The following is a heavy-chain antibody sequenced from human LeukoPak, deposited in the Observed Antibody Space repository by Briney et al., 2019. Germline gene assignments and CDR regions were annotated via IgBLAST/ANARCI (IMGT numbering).Heavy chain of an antibody. CDR3: ARDRGGYDRFGH. D-gene: IGHD5-12*01. CDR2: IWYDGRTK. J-gene: IGHJ4*02. Sequence: GGSLRLSCEVSGFIFSNYGMHWFRQAPGKGLEWVALIWYDGRTKFHADSVKGRFTISRDNAKNSLYLQMNSLRAEDTAVYYCARDRGGYDRFGHWGQGTLVTVSS. V-gene: IGHV3-33*01. CDR1: GFIFSNYG.